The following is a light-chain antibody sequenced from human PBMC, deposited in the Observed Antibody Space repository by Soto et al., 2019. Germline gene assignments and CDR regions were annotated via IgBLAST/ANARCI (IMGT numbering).Light chain of an antibody. CDR1: QSVSSSY. Sequence: EIVLTQSPGTLSLSPGERATLSCRASQSVSSSYLAWYQQKPGQAPRLLIYGASSRATGIPDRFSGSGSGTDFTLTISRLETEDCAVYYCQQDGSSLFTFGPGTKVDIK. J-gene: IGKJ3*01. CDR2: GAS. CDR3: QQDGSSLFT. V-gene: IGKV3-20*01.